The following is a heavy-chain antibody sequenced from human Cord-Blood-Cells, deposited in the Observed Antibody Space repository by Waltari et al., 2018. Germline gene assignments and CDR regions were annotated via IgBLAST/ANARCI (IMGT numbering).Heavy chain of an antibody. CDR1: GFTFSSYS. CDR3: ARDRGGGSVDY. D-gene: IGHD5-12*01. J-gene: IGHJ4*02. CDR2: ISSSSSTI. Sequence: EVQLVESGGGLVQPGGSLRLSCAASGFTFSSYSMNWVRQAPGKGLEWVSYISSSSSTIYYADSVKCRFTISRDNAKNSLYLQMNSLRAEDTAVYYCARDRGGGSVDYWGQGTLVTVSS. V-gene: IGHV3-48*01.